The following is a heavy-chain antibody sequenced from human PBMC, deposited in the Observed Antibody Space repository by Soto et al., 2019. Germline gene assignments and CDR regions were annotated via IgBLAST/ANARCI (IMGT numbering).Heavy chain of an antibody. CDR2: ISSSSSTI. V-gene: IGHV3-48*02. CDR3: AREGGGRPYYYYGTDV. Sequence: PGGSLRLSCAASGFTFSSYSMNWVRQAPGKGLEWVSYISSSSSTIYYADSVKGRFTISRDNAKNSLYLQMNSLRDEDTAVYYCAREGGGRPYYYYGTDVWGQGTTVTVSS. D-gene: IGHD3-16*01. J-gene: IGHJ6*02. CDR1: GFTFSSYS.